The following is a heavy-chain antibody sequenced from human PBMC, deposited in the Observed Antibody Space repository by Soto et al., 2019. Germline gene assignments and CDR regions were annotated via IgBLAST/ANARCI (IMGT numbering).Heavy chain of an antibody. V-gene: IGHV1-69*02. CDR3: ARGPSSLGDD. J-gene: IGHJ4*02. CDR2: IIPILGIA. Sequence: QVQLVQSGAEVRKPGSSVKVSCKASGGTFSSFHITWVRQAPGQGLEWMGRIIPILGIANYAQRFQGRVTITADESTNTAYMEPNGLRSDDTAMYYCARGPSSLGDDWGQGTLITVSS. D-gene: IGHD2-15*01. CDR1: GGTFSSFH.